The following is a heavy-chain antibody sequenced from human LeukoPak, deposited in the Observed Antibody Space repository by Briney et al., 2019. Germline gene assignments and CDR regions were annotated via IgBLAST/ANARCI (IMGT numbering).Heavy chain of an antibody. Sequence: PGGSLRLSCAASGFTFSSYAMSWVRQAPGKGLEWVSTMSGNGDSTYYADSVKGRFTMSRDNSRNTLHLQMNSLRAEDTAVYYCAKEPLYCGGDCYEPFDYWGQGTLVTVSS. CDR1: GFTFSSYA. CDR3: AKEPLYCGGDCYEPFDY. D-gene: IGHD2-21*02. CDR2: MSGNGDST. V-gene: IGHV3-23*01. J-gene: IGHJ4*02.